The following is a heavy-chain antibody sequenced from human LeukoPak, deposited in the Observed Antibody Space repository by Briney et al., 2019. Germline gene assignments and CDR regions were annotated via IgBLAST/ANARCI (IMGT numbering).Heavy chain of an antibody. J-gene: IGHJ3*02. CDR1: GFTFSSYA. D-gene: IGHD1-26*01. CDR3: ARAARRGSGSYYVGDAFDI. CDR2: ISSNGGST. Sequence: PGGSLRLSCAASGFTFSSYAMHWVRQAPGKGLEYVSSISSNGGSTYYANSVKGRFTISRDNSKNKLYLQMDSLRAEDMAVYYCARAARRGSGSYYVGDAFDIWGQGTMVTVSS. V-gene: IGHV3-64*01.